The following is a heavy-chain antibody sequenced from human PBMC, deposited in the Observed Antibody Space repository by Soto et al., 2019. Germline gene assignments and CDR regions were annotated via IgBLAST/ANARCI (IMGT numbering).Heavy chain of an antibody. Sequence: PSETLSLPCPISGCSVRVYYWSWIRQSTGQGLEWIGYIYASGSPYYNPSLRSRVTISADTSKNQISLKLTSPTAADTAVYYCARGVGSSPPQYWGRGTLVTVSS. CDR2: IYASGSP. J-gene: IGHJ4*02. D-gene: IGHD1-26*01. CDR3: ARGVGSSPPQY. V-gene: IGHV4-59*02. CDR1: GCSVRVYY.